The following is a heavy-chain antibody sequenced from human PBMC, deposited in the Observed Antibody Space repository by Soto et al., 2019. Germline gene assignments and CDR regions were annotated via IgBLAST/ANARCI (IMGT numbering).Heavy chain of an antibody. D-gene: IGHD3-10*01. CDR1: GYTFSSYT. V-gene: IGHV1-18*01. CDR2: ISPDDGNT. J-gene: IGHJ4*02. CDR3: ARVEAPFGESLH. Sequence: QIQLAQSGGEVKRPGASVKVSCKTSGYTFSSYTVAWVRQAPGQGLEWLGWISPDDGNTEYEQKFQGRVFMTADTLTNTAYLELTSLKYDDTAVYYCARVEAPFGESLHWGQGTPVTV.